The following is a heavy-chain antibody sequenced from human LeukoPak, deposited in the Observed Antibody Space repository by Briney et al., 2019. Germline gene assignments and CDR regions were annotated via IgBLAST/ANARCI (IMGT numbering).Heavy chain of an antibody. CDR1: GFTFSSYA. J-gene: IGHJ6*02. D-gene: IGHD3-10*01. Sequence: PGGSLRLSCAASGFTFSSYAMHWVRQAPCQWLGRVAVISSDGSNKYYADSVNGRFTISRDNSKNTLYLQMNSLRAEDTAVYYCARDQWFGELSKPYYYYYGMDVWGQGTTVTVSS. CDR2: ISSDGSNK. V-gene: IGHV3-30-3*01. CDR3: ARDQWFGELSKPYYYYYGMDV.